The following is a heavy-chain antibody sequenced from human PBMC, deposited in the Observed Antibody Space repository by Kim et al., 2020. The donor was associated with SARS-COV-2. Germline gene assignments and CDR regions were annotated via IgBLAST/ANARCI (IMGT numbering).Heavy chain of an antibody. D-gene: IGHD6-13*01. CDR2: NT. Sequence: NTTYSQKFQGRVTITRDTSASTAYMELSSLRSEDTAVYYCARWSQQPVDYWGQGTLVTVSS. J-gene: IGHJ4*02. V-gene: IGHV1-3*01. CDR3: ARWSQQPVDY.